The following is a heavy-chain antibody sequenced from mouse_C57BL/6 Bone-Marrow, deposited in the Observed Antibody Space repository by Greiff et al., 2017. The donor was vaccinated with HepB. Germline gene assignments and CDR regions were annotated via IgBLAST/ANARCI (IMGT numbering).Heavy chain of an antibody. CDR3: AREYFDV. CDR1: GFTFSSYA. J-gene: IGHJ1*03. Sequence: EVNVVESGGGLVKPGGSLKLSCAASGFTFSSYAMSWVRQTPEKRLEWVATISDGGSYTYYPDNVKGRFTISRDNAKNNLYLQMSHLKSEDIAMYYCAREYFDVWGTGTTVTVSS. CDR2: ISDGGSYT. V-gene: IGHV5-4*01.